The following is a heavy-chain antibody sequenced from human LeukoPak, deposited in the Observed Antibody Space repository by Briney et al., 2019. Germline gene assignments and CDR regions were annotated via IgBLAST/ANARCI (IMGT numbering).Heavy chain of an antibody. CDR2: INHSGGST. V-gene: IGHV3-23*01. CDR1: GFTFSNYA. J-gene: IGHJ4*02. CDR3: ARDPPQFPLDY. Sequence: GGSLRLSCAASGFTFSNYAMNRVRQAPGKGLEWVSAINHSGGSTYYAYSVKGRFTISRDNSKNTLYLQMNSLRAEDTAVYYCARDPPQFPLDYWGQGTLVTVSS.